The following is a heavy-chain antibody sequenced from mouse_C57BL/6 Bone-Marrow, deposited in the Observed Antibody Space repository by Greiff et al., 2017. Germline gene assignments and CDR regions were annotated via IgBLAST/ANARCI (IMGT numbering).Heavy chain of an antibody. Sequence: QVQLKQPGAELVKPGASVKLSCKASGYTFTSYWMQWVKQRPGQGLEWIGEIDPSDSYTNYKQKFKGKATLTVDTSSSTAYMQLSSLTSEDYAVYYCARSGWSYAMDYWGQGTSVTVSS. CDR2: IDPSDSYT. V-gene: IGHV1-50*01. CDR3: ARSGWSYAMDY. D-gene: IGHD2-3*01. CDR1: GYTFTSYW. J-gene: IGHJ4*01.